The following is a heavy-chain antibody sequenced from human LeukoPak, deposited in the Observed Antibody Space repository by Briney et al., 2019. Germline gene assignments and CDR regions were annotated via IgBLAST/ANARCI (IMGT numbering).Heavy chain of an antibody. CDR1: GFTFSDYT. J-gene: IGHJ4*02. D-gene: IGHD2/OR15-2a*01. Sequence: GSLRLSCAASGFTFSDYTMNWLRQTPGEGLEGVSSIWSRRSYIYYGDSVKGRFTISRDNAKESLYLQMNSLRAEDTAVYYCVRDPFHENYDNSTDYGQDGGWGQGTLVTVSS. CDR3: VRDPFHENYDNSTDYGQDGG. V-gene: IGHV3-21*01. CDR2: IWSRRSYI.